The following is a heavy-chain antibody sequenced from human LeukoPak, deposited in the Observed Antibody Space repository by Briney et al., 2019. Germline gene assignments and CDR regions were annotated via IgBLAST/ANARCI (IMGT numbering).Heavy chain of an antibody. J-gene: IGHJ4*02. CDR3: GRDRPTGYYDY. CDR1: SYSISSGYY. Sequence: ASETLSLTCTVSSYSISSGYYWGWIRQSPGKGLEWIGSIDQSGTTYHHPSLKSRVTISVDTSKNQFSLQLTSVTAADTAVYFCGRDRPTGYYDYWGQGILVTVSS. V-gene: IGHV4-38-2*02. CDR2: IDQSGTT. D-gene: IGHD3-9*01.